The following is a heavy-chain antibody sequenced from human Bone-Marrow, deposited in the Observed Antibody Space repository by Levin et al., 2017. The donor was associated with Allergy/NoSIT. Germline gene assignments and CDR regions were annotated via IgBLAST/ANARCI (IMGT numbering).Heavy chain of an antibody. Sequence: SVKVSCKASGGTVGSAAIRWVRQAPGQGLEWMGGIIFMFGTTDYAQNFEDRVTFSADDFTKPAYMEIRSLRSEDTAVYYCARWDGYDNVWRTGGFDIWGQGTTVIVSS. V-gene: IGHV1-69*13. CDR2: IIFMFGTT. CDR1: GGTVGSAA. J-gene: IGHJ3*02. CDR3: ARWDGYDNVWRTGGFDI. D-gene: IGHD3-16*01.